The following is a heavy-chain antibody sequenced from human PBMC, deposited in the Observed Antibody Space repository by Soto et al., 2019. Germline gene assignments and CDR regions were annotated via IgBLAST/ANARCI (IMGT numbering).Heavy chain of an antibody. CDR2: ISYDGTNK. D-gene: IGHD4-17*01. V-gene: IGHV3-30*18. CDR3: AQVPRYTVTPPDDY. CDR1: GFIFGSYG. J-gene: IGHJ4*02. Sequence: QVPLVESGGGVVQPGRSLRLSCVATGFIFGSYGMHWVRQAPGEGLEWVAVISYDGTNKYYADSVKGRFTISRDNSKNTLWLQMNSLRAEDTALYYCAQVPRYTVTPPDDYWGQGTLVTVSS.